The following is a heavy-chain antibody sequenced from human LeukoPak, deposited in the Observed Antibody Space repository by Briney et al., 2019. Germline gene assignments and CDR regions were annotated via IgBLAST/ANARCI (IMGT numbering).Heavy chain of an antibody. CDR2: INHSGST. V-gene: IGHV4-34*01. CDR3: ASGIVVVPAAERGDAFDI. D-gene: IGHD2-2*01. Sequence: PSETLSLTCAVYGGSFSGFYWSWIRQPPGKGLEWIGEINHSGSTNYNPSLKSRVTISVDKSKNQFSLKLSSVTAADTAAYYCASGIVVVPAAERGDAFDIWGQGTTVTVSS. CDR1: GGSFSGFY. J-gene: IGHJ3*02.